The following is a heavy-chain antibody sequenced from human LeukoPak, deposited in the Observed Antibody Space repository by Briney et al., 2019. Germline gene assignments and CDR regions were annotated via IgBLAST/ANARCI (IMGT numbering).Heavy chain of an antibody. CDR1: GGTFSGYY. Sequence: PSETLSLTCAVSGGTFSGYYWSWLRQPPGKGLEWIGDINHSGSTNYNPSLKSRVTISVDTSKNQFSLKLSSVTAADTAVYYCARVRDYYGSGSGWFDPWGQGTLVTVSS. V-gene: IGHV4-34*01. CDR2: INHSGST. J-gene: IGHJ5*02. D-gene: IGHD3-10*01. CDR3: ARVRDYYGSGSGWFDP.